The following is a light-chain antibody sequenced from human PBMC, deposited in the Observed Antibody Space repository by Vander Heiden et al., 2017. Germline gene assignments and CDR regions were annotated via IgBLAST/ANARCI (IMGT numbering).Light chain of an antibody. CDR1: QSISSY. Sequence: SVGDRVTITCRASQSISSYLNWYQQKPGKAPKLLIYAASSLQSGVPSRFSGSGSGTDFTLTISSLQPEDFATYYCQQSDSTPQTFGQGTKVXIK. CDR3: QQSDSTPQT. V-gene: IGKV1-39*01. J-gene: IGKJ1*01. CDR2: AAS.